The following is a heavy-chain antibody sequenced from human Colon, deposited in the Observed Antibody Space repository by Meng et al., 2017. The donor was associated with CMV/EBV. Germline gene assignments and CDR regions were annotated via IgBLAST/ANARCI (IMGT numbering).Heavy chain of an antibody. CDR2: ISSSSSYI. Sequence: GESLRLSCAASGFTFSSYSMNWVRQAPGKGLEWVSSISSSSSYIYYADSVKGRFTISRDNAKNSLYLQMNSLRAEDTAVYYCARAEGYSNYGYYYGMDVWGQGTTVTVSS. D-gene: IGHD4-11*01. CDR3: ARAEGYSNYGYYYGMDV. V-gene: IGHV3-21*01. J-gene: IGHJ6*02. CDR1: GFTFSSYS.